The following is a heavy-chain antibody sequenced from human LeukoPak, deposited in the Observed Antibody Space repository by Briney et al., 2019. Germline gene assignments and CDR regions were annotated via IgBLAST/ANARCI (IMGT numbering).Heavy chain of an antibody. V-gene: IGHV3-73*01. CDR2: IRSKANSYAT. J-gene: IGHJ4*02. CDR1: GFTFSGSA. CDR3: TRRGSIAVAGMGDY. Sequence: GGSLRLSCAASGFTFSGSAMHWVRQASGKGLEWVGRIRSKANSYATAYAASVKGRFTISRDDSKNTAYLQMNSLKTEDTAVYYCTRRGSIAVAGMGDYWGQGSLVTVSS. D-gene: IGHD6-19*01.